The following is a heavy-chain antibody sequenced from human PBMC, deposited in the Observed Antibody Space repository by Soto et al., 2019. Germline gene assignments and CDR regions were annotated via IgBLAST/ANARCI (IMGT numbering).Heavy chain of an antibody. D-gene: IGHD3-3*01. CDR3: VRFWSGLFVPRHRDAFDF. V-gene: IGHV2-5*02. CDR2: IYWDDDT. J-gene: IGHJ3*01. Sequence: QITLKESGPPLVRPTQTLTLACSFSGFSLTTSGVGVGWIRQPPGTALEFLALIYWDDDTRYRPSLRTRLTITKETSKNLVVLTMTNVDPVDTATYSCVRFWSGLFVPRHRDAFDFWGQGAMVTVSS. CDR1: GFSLTTSGVG.